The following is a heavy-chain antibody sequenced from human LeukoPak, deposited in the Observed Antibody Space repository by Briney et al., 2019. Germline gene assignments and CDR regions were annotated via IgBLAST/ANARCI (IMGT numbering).Heavy chain of an antibody. J-gene: IGHJ4*02. CDR2: ISSSSSYI. CDR1: GFTFSSYS. D-gene: IGHD3-22*01. V-gene: IGHV3-21*04. Sequence: GGSLRLSCAASGFTFSSYSMNWVRQAPGKGLEWVSSISSSSSYIYYADSVKGRFTISRDNSKKTLYLQMNSLRAEDTAVYYCAKGPFFYYDASGYNYFDFWGQGTLVTVSS. CDR3: AKGPFFYYDASGYNYFDF.